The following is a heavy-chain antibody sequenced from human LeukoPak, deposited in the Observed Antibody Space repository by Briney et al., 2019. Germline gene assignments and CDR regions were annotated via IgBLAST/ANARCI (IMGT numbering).Heavy chain of an antibody. CDR1: GGSISSGGYS. V-gene: IGHV4-31*03. CDR3: ARGGRPAAAGTGY. Sequence: SETLSLTCTVSGGSISSGGYSWSWIRQHPGKGLEWIGYIYYSGSTYYNPSLKSRVTISVDTSKNQFSLKLSSVTAADTAVYYCARGGRPAAAGTGYWGQGTLVTVSS. CDR2: IYYSGST. D-gene: IGHD6-13*01. J-gene: IGHJ4*02.